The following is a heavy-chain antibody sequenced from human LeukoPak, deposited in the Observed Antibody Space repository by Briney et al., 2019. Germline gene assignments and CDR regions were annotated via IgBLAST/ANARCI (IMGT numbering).Heavy chain of an antibody. CDR2: IIPIFGTA. D-gene: IGHD2-2*01. CDR1: GCTFSSYA. CDR3: AREVNPIVVVPAGRKDAFDI. V-gene: IGHV1-69*13. Sequence: GASVKVSCKASGCTFSSYAISWVRQAPGQGLEWMGGIIPIFGTANYAQKFQGRVTITVDESSSTADMELSRLRAEGAAVCYFAREVNPIVVVPAGRKDAFDIWGQGTMVTVSS. J-gene: IGHJ3*02.